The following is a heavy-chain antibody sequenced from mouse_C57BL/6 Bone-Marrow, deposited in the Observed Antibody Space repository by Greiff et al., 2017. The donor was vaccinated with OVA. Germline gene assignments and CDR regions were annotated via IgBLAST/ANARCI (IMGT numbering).Heavy chain of an antibody. V-gene: IGHV1-69*01. D-gene: IGHD1-1*01. Sequence: QVQLQQSGAELVMPGASVKLSCKASGYTFTSYWMHWVKQRPGQGLEWIGEIDPSDSYTNYKQKFKGKSTLTVDKSSSTAYMQLSSLTSEYSAVSYCSRDGYGSTFAYWGQGTLVTVSA. J-gene: IGHJ3*01. CDR3: SRDGYGSTFAY. CDR2: IDPSDSYT. CDR1: GYTFTSYW.